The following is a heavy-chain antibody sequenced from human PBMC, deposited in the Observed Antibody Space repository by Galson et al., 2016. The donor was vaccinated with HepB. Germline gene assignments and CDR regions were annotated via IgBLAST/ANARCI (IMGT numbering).Heavy chain of an antibody. Sequence: CAISWDSVSSNVAAWHWIRQSPSRGLEWLGRTYYRSKWYNDYAVSVKSRVTINPDTSENQFSLHLNSVTPEDTAVYYCARGGGPLDTAMVVDHVDYWGQGTLVSVSS. CDR1: WDSVSSNVAA. V-gene: IGHV6-1*01. D-gene: IGHD5-18*01. J-gene: IGHJ4*02. CDR2: TYYRSKWYN. CDR3: ARGGGPLDTAMVVDHVDY.